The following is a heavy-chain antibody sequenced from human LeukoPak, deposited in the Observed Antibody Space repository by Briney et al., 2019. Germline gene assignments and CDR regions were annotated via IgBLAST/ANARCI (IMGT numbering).Heavy chain of an antibody. J-gene: IGHJ5*02. Sequence: GESLKISCKGSRYSFTTFWIGWVRQMPGKGLDWLGIIYPGDSDTRYSPSFQGQVTISADKSISTAYLQWDSLNASDTPMYYCARGWMNNWFDRWGQGTVVSVCS. V-gene: IGHV5-51*01. D-gene: IGHD2-2*03. CDR3: ARGWMNNWFDR. CDR1: RYSFTTFW. CDR2: IYPGDSDT.